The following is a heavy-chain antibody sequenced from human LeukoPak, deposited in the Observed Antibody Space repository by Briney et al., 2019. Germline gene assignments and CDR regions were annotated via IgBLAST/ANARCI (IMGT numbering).Heavy chain of an antibody. V-gene: IGHV1-2*02. CDR1: GYTFTGYY. D-gene: IGHD3-9*01. CDR3: ARGITISGSGMFDY. J-gene: IGHJ4*02. Sequence: ASVKVSCKPSGYTFTGYYIHWVRQAPGQGLEWMGWINPNSGATNYAQKFQGRVAMTRDTSISTAYMELSGLTYDDAAVYNCARGITISGSGMFDYWGQGTLVTVSS. CDR2: INPNSGAT.